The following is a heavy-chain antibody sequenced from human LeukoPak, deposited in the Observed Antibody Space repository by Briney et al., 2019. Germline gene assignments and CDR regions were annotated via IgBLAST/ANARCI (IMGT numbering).Heavy chain of an antibody. Sequence: SGGSLRLSCAASGFTFSSYAMSWVRQAPGKGLEWVSAISGSGGSTYYADSVKGRFTISRDNSKNTLYPQMNSLRAEDTAVYYCAKDGRDYYGSGSYYNAPADYWGQGTLVTVSS. V-gene: IGHV3-23*01. J-gene: IGHJ4*02. CDR2: ISGSGGST. D-gene: IGHD3-10*01. CDR3: AKDGRDYYGSGSYYNAPADY. CDR1: GFTFSSYA.